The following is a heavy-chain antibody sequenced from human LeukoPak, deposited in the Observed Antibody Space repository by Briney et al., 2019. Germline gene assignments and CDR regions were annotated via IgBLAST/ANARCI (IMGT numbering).Heavy chain of an antibody. D-gene: IGHD6-13*01. CDR3: AKDLISSSWYYYYGMDV. Sequence: GGSLRLSCAASGFTFSSYGMHWVRQAPGKGLEWVAVISYDGSNKYYADSVKGRFTISRNNSKNTLYLQMNSLRAEDTAVYYCAKDLISSSWYYYYGMDVWGQGTTFTVSS. J-gene: IGHJ6*02. CDR1: GFTFSSYG. CDR2: ISYDGSNK. V-gene: IGHV3-30*18.